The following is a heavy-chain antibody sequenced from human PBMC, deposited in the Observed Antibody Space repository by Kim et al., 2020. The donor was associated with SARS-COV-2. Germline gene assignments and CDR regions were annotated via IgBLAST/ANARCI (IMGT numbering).Heavy chain of an antibody. V-gene: IGHV4-59*01. CDR2: ISSSGST. Sequence: SETLSLTCTVSGDSISSSHWTWIRQPPGKGLEWIGYISSSGSTNYNPSLKSRVTMSLDTSKNQFSLRLSSVTAADTAFYYCARGRGGYANQADYWGQGTLVTVSS. CDR3: ARGRGGYANQADY. J-gene: IGHJ4*02. CDR1: GDSISSSH. D-gene: IGHD3-16*01.